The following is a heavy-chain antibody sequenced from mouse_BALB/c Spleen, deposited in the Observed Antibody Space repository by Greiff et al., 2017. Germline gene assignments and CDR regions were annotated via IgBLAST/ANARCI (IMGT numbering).Heavy chain of an antibody. CDR1: GFNIKDTY. J-gene: IGHJ2*01. Sequence: VQLKESGAELVKPGASVKLSCTASGFNIKDTYMHWVKQRPEQGLEWIGRIDPANGNTKYDPKFQGKATITADTSSNTAYLQLSSLTSEDTAVYYCARSFVTTVGGFDYWGQGTTLTVSS. D-gene: IGHD1-1*01. CDR2: IDPANGNT. CDR3: ARSFVTTVGGFDY. V-gene: IGHV14-3*02.